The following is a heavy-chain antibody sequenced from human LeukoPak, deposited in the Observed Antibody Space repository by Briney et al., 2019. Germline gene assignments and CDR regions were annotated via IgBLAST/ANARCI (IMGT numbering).Heavy chain of an antibody. CDR2: INPNSGDS. D-gene: IGHD5-18*01. J-gene: IGHJ4*02. CDR1: GYKFTGYY. CDR3: AREIGGILVFDY. V-gene: IGHV1-2*02. Sequence: ASVTDSRKASGYKFTGYYMHWVRQAPGQRLEWMGWINPNSGDSHHAQKFQGRVTMTRDTSISTAYMELSRLRSDDTAVYYCAREIGGILVFDYWGQGTLVTVSS.